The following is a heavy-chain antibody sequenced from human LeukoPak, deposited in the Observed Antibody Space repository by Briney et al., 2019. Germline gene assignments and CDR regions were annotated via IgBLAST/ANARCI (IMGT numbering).Heavy chain of an antibody. CDR1: GFTFRNYG. CDR2: ISYDGGHH. CDR3: AKDRRMMSAYYGMDV. V-gene: IGHV3-30*18. J-gene: IGHJ6*02. Sequence: GESLRLSCEASGFTFRNYGVHWVRQAPGKGLEWVAVISYDGGHHYSADSVKGRFTLSRDNSKNTVYLQLNSLRAEDTAVYYCAKDRRMMSAYYGMDVWGQGTPVTVSS. D-gene: IGHD3-16*01.